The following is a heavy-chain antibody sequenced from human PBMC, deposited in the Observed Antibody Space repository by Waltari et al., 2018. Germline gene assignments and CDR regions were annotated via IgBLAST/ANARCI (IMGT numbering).Heavy chain of an antibody. CDR3: ARGNFGDYHFDY. CDR1: GFSVSSNY. J-gene: IGHJ4*02. CDR2: IYIGGTT. Sequence: EVQLVESGGGLIQPGESLRLSCAVSGFSVSSNYMSWVRKAPGKGLEWVSVIYIGGTTYYADSVKGRFTISRDNSRNTLYLQMNSLTAEDTAVYYCARGNFGDYHFDYWGQGTLVNVSS. V-gene: IGHV3-53*01. D-gene: IGHD4-17*01.